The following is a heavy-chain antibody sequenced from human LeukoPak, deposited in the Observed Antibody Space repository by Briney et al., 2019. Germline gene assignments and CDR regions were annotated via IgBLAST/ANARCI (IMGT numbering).Heavy chain of an antibody. CDR1: GFTFSSYG. CDR3: AKSDDYFRSGYGLIDY. CDR2: ISYSGGST. J-gene: IGHJ4*02. V-gene: IGHV3-23*01. D-gene: IGHD3-3*01. Sequence: PGGSLRLSCAASGFTFSSYGMSWVRQAPGKGLEWVSSISYSGGSTDYADSVKGRFTISRDNSKNTLYLQMNSLRAEDTAVYYCAKSDDYFRSGYGLIDYWGQGTLVTVSS.